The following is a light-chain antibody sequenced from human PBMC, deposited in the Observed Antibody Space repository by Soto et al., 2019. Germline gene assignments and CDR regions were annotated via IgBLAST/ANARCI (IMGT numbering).Light chain of an antibody. CDR3: SSYTTSNTRQIV. CDR2: DVS. V-gene: IGLV2-14*03. Sequence: QSVLTQPASVSGSPGQSITISCTGTSSDVGGYNYVSWYQHHPGKAPKLMIYDVSNRPSGVSNRLSGSKSGNTASLTISGLQPEDEADYYCSSYTTSNTRQIVLGTGTKVTVL. CDR1: SSDVGGYNY. J-gene: IGLJ1*01.